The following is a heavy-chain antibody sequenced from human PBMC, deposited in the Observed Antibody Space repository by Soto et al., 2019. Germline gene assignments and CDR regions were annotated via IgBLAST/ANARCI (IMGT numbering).Heavy chain of an antibody. Sequence: QVQLVQSGAEVKKPGSSVKVSCKASGGTFSSYAISWVRQAPGQGLEWMGGIIPIFGTANYAQKFQGRVTNSADESTSTAYMALSSLRSEDTAVYYCARETMIVVVTSPNAFDIWGQGTMVTVSS. V-gene: IGHV1-69*12. D-gene: IGHD3-22*01. CDR1: GGTFSSYA. CDR3: ARETMIVVVTSPNAFDI. J-gene: IGHJ3*02. CDR2: IIPIFGTA.